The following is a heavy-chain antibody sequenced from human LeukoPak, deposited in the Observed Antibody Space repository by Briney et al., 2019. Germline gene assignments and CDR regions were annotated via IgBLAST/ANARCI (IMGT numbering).Heavy chain of an antibody. J-gene: IGHJ6*03. V-gene: IGHV4-59*08. CDR2: IYYSGST. CDR1: GGSISSYY. Sequence: PSETLSLTCTVSGGSISSYYWSWIRQPPGKGLEWIGYIYYSGSTNYNPSLKSRVTISVDTSKNQFSLKLSSVTAADTAVYYCARRAGSSWNKRVYYYMDVWGKGTTVTVSS. CDR3: ARRAGSSWNKRVYYYMDV. D-gene: IGHD6-13*01.